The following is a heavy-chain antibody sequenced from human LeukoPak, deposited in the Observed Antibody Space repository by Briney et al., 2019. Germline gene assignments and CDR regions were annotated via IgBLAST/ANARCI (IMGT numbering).Heavy chain of an antibody. CDR1: GYTFTSYD. V-gene: IGHV1-8*03. CDR3: ARIIAYCGGDCYSTIGAFDY. CDR2: MNPNSGNT. D-gene: IGHD2-21*02. Sequence: ASVKVSCKASGYTFTSYDINWVRQATGQGLEWMGWMNPNSGNTGYAQKFQGRVTITRNTSISTAYMELSSLRSEDTAVYYCARIIAYCGGDCYSTIGAFDYWGQGTLVTVSS. J-gene: IGHJ4*02.